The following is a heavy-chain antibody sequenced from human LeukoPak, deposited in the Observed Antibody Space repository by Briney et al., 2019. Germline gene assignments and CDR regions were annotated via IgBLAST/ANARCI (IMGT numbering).Heavy chain of an antibody. Sequence: ASVKVSCKASGYTFTSYGISWVRQAPGQGLEWMGWISAYNGNTNYAQKLQGRVTMTTDTSTSTAYMELRSLRSDDTAVYYCARDLAPYSSSWYVPLLGYWGQGTLVTVSS. V-gene: IGHV1-18*01. CDR3: ARDLAPYSSSWYVPLLGY. J-gene: IGHJ4*02. D-gene: IGHD6-13*01. CDR2: ISAYNGNT. CDR1: GYTFTSYG.